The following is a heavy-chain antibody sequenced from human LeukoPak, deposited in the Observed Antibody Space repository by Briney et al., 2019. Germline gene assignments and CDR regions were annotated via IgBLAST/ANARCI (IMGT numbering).Heavy chain of an antibody. D-gene: IGHD6-13*01. Sequence: GSLRLSCAASGFTVSTNYMAWVRQAPGKGLEWVSVIYSGGRTYYANSVKGRFTISRDNSKNTLFLQMNSLRVEDTAVYYCTKVRSGSSSWALRVFDYWGQGALVTVSS. V-gene: IGHV3-66*01. CDR2: IYSGGRT. CDR3: TKVRSGSSSWALRVFDY. CDR1: GFTVSTNY. J-gene: IGHJ4*02.